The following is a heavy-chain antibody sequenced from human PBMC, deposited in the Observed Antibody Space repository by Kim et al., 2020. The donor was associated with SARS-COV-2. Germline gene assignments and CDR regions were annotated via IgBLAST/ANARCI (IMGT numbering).Heavy chain of an antibody. D-gene: IGHD3-10*01. CDR3: AKFAPTGMYYYGMDV. Sequence: GGSLRLSCAASGFTFSSYAMSWVRQAPGKGLEWVSVIYSGGSSTYYADSVKGRFTISRDNSKNTLYLQMNSLRAEDTAVYYCAKFAPTGMYYYGMDVWGQGTTVTVSS. CDR1: GFTFSSYA. J-gene: IGHJ6*02. CDR2: IYSGGSST. V-gene: IGHV3-23*03.